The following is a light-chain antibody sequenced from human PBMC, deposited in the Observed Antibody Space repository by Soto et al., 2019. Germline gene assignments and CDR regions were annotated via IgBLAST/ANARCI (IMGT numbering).Light chain of an antibody. J-gene: IGLJ1*01. CDR1: SNDVGGYDY. CDR2: AVT. CDR3: SSYVGSNIFF. Sequence: QSVLTQPPSASRSPGQSVTISCTGTSNDVGGYDYVSWYQQHPGKAPKLIIFAVTQRPSEVPDRLSGSKSGNTASLNVSGLQPEDEADYFCSSYVGSNIFFFGTGTKVTAL. V-gene: IGLV2-8*01.